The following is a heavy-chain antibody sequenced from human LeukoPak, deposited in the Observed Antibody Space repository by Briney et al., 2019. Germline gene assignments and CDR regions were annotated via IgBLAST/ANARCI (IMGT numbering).Heavy chain of an antibody. J-gene: IGHJ4*02. V-gene: IGHV3-21*01. Sequence: PGGSLRLSCAASGFTFSSYSMNWVRRAPGKGLEWLSSIGSTGAYILYADSVKGRFTISRDNAKNSLYLQLNSLRAEDTAVYYCARVRSGYNIDYWGQGTLVTVSS. CDR2: IGSTGAYI. D-gene: IGHD3-22*01. CDR3: ARVRSGYNIDY. CDR1: GFTFSSYS.